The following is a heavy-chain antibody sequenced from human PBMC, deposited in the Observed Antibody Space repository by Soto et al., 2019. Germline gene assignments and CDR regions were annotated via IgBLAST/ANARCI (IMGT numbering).Heavy chain of an antibody. CDR3: ARGVATIGP. Sequence: QVQLQESGPRLVKPSETLSLTCSVSGDSISSYYWSWIRQPPGKGLEWIGYIYYSGSTNSNPSFKSRVTISVDTPKNQFSLKLTSVTAADTAVYYCARGVATIGPWGQGTLVTVSS. V-gene: IGHV4-59*01. CDR1: GDSISSYY. J-gene: IGHJ5*02. CDR2: IYYSGST. D-gene: IGHD5-12*01.